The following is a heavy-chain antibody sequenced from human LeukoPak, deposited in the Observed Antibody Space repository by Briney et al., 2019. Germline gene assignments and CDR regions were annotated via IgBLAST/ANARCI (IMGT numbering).Heavy chain of an antibody. CDR1: GGSISSYY. CDR3: ARAGGYRSGWGY. Sequence: SGTLFLTCTVSGGSISSYYWSWIRQPPGKGLEWIGYIYYSGSTNYNPSLKSRVTISVETSKNQFSLKLSSVTAADTAVYYCARAGGYRSGWGYWGQGTLVTVSS. V-gene: IGHV4-59*01. J-gene: IGHJ4*02. D-gene: IGHD6-19*01. CDR2: IYYSGST.